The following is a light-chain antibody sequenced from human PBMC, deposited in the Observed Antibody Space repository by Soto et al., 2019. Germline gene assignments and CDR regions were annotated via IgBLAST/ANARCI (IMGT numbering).Light chain of an antibody. CDR3: QQYHNWPIT. CDR1: QSVSSSY. CDR2: DAS. Sequence: EIVLTQSPGTLSLSPGERATLSCRASQSVSSSYLAWYQQKPGQAPRLLIYDASTRATGIPARFSGSGSGTEFTLTISSLQSEDFVVYYCQQYHNWPITFGQGTRLEIK. J-gene: IGKJ5*01. V-gene: IGKV3-15*01.